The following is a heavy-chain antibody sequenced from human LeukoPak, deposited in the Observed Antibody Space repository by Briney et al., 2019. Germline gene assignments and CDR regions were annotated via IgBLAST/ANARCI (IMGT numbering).Heavy chain of an antibody. J-gene: IGHJ6*02. CDR1: GGSLSSGSYY. D-gene: IGHD3-3*01. Sequence: SETLSLTCTVSGGSLSSGSYYWRWIRQPAGKGLEWIGRIYTSGSTNYNPSLKSRVTISVDTSKNQFSLKLSSVTAADTAVYYCARGRDDFWRNYYYYYGMDVWGQGTTVTVSS. CDR3: ARGRDDFWRNYYYYYGMDV. CDR2: IYTSGST. V-gene: IGHV4-61*02.